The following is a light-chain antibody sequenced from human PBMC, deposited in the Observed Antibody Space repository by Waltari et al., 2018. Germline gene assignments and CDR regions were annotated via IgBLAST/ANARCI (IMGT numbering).Light chain of an antibody. CDR3: QQYDNLQGLT. J-gene: IGKJ4*01. CDR1: QDISNY. Sequence: DIQKTQSPSSLSASVGDRVTITCQASQDISNYLNWYQQKPGKAPKLLIYDASNLETGVPSRFSGSGSGTDFTFTISSLQPEDIATYYCQQYDNLQGLTFGGGTKVEIK. CDR2: DAS. V-gene: IGKV1-33*01.